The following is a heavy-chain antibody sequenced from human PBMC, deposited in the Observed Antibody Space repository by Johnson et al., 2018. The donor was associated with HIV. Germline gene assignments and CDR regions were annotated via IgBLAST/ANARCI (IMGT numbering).Heavy chain of an antibody. V-gene: IGHV3-33*06. CDR1: GFTFSSYG. J-gene: IGHJ3*02. Sequence: QEQLVESGGGVVQPGRSLRLSCAASGFTFSSYGMHWVRQAPGKGLEWVAVIWYDGSNKYYADSVKGRFTISRDNSKNTLYLQMNSLRAADTAVYYCAKDMGAYQLLYAFDIWGQGTMVTVSS. D-gene: IGHD2-2*02. CDR2: IWYDGSNK. CDR3: AKDMGAYQLLYAFDI.